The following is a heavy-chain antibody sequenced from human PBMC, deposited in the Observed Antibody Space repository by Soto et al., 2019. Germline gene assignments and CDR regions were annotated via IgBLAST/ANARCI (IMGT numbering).Heavy chain of an antibody. Sequence: QVQLVESGGGVVQPGWSLRLSCAASGFTFSSYGMHWVRQAPGKGLEWVAVISYDGSYTYYADSVKGRFTISRDNSKNTLYLQMNSLRAEDTAVYYCAKWNGGFDYWGQGTLVTVSS. V-gene: IGHV3-30*18. CDR2: ISYDGSYT. CDR3: AKWNGGFDY. CDR1: GFTFSSYG. D-gene: IGHD3-16*01. J-gene: IGHJ4*02.